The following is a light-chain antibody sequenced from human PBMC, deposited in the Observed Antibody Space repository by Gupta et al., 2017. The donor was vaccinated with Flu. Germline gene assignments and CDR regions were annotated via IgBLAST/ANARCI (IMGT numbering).Light chain of an antibody. CDR2: CAS. CDR1: QTIVYSSNMMNS. V-gene: IGKV4-1*01. Sequence: CKSIQTIVYSSNMMNSLSGYHHKPGQPPRLLIYCASNRESGVPDRFSGSGSGTDFTLTISRLQAEDVAVYYCHKYTTTPWTFGQGTKVEIK. J-gene: IGKJ1*01. CDR3: HKYTTTPWT.